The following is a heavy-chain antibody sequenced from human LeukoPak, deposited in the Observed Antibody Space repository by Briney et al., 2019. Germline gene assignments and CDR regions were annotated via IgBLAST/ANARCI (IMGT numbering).Heavy chain of an antibody. V-gene: IGHV3-23*01. J-gene: IGHJ4*02. CDR2: ISEKGGYT. Sequence: GGSLRLSCAASGLTFSSSAMSWARQPPGRGLEWVSAISEKGGYTYYADSVQGRFTISRDNSKSTLCLQMNSLRAEDTAVYYCAKQLGYCSDGSCYFPYWGQGTLVTVSS. CDR3: AKQLGYCSDGSCYFPY. CDR1: GLTFSSSA. D-gene: IGHD2-15*01.